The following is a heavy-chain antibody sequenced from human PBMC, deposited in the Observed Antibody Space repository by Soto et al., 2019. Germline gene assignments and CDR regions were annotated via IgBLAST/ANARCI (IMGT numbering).Heavy chain of an antibody. D-gene: IGHD6-19*01. J-gene: IGHJ4*02. CDR3: ARDLPIAVAGFEFDY. CDR1: GFTFSSYW. CDR2: IKQDGSEK. V-gene: IGHV3-7*03. Sequence: LRVSCAASGFTFSSYWMIWVRQAPGKGLEWVANIKQDGSEKYYVDSVKGRFTISRDNAKNSLYLQMNSLRAEDTAVYYCARDLPIAVAGFEFDYWGQGTLVTVSS.